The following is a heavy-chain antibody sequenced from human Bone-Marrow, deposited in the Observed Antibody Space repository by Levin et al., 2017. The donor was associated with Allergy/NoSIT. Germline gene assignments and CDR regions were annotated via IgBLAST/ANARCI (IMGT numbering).Heavy chain of an antibody. D-gene: IGHD3-16*01. J-gene: IGHJ3*02. CDR2: IKSKSDGGTT. V-gene: IGHV3-15*01. CDR1: GFTFRNAY. Sequence: PGESLKISCVASGFTFRNAYMTWVRQAPGRGLEWVGRIKSKSDGGTTDYAAPVRGTFTISRDDSKDTLYLQMNSLRIEDTAMYYCTTGLTWGHQAHIWGQGTMVTVSS. CDR3: TTGLTWGHQAHI.